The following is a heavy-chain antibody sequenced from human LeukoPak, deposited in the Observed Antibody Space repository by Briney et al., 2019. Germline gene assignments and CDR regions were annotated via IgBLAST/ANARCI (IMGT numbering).Heavy chain of an antibody. Sequence: GASVKVSCKASGGTFSSYAISWVRQAPGQGLEWMGGIIPIFGTANYAQKFQGRVTITTDESTSTAYMELSSLRSEDTAVYYGARYDSSGYYYGYWGQGTLVTVSS. CDR2: IIPIFGTA. CDR1: GGTFSSYA. CDR3: ARYDSSGYYYGY. V-gene: IGHV1-69*05. D-gene: IGHD3-22*01. J-gene: IGHJ4*02.